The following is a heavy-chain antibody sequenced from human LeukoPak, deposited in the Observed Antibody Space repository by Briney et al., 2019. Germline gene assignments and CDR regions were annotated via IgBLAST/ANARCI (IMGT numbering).Heavy chain of an antibody. CDR1: GYSISSGYY. CDR3: ARNDSSGYFDY. Sequence: PSETLSLTCAVSGYSISSGYYWGWIRQPPGKRLEWIGSIYYSGSTHYNPSLKSRVTKSVDTSKNQFSLRLSSVTAADTAVYYCARNDSSGYFDYWGQGTLVTVSS. J-gene: IGHJ4*02. D-gene: IGHD3-22*01. CDR2: IYYSGST. V-gene: IGHV4-38-2*01.